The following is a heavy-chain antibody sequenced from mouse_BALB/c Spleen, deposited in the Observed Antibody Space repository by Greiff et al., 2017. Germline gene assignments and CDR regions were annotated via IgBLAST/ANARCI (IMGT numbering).Heavy chain of an antibody. CDR1: GFTFSSYT. CDR2: ISNGGGST. Sequence: EVQRVESGGGLVQPGGSLKLSCAASGFTFSSYTMSWVRQTPEKRLEWVAYISNGGGSTYYPDTVKGRFTISRDNAKNTLYLQMSSLKSEDTAMYYCASLIHYYGRYYFDYWGQGTTLTVSS. V-gene: IGHV5-12-2*01. CDR3: ASLIHYYGRYYFDY. D-gene: IGHD1-2*01. J-gene: IGHJ2*01.